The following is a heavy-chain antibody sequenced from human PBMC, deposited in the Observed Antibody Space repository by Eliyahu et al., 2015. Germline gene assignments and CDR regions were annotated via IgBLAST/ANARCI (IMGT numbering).Heavy chain of an antibody. V-gene: IGHV3-30*18. J-gene: IGHJ4*02. Sequence: QVQLVESGGGVVQPGRSLRLSCAASGFXFSSYGMPWVRQAPGKGLEWVAVISYDGSDKYYADSVKGRFTISRDDSKNTLYLQMNSLRVEDTAVYYCAKDLYYYDSSGYLDYWGQGTLVTVSS. D-gene: IGHD3-22*01. CDR1: GFXFSSYG. CDR3: AKDLYYYDSSGYLDY. CDR2: ISYDGSDK.